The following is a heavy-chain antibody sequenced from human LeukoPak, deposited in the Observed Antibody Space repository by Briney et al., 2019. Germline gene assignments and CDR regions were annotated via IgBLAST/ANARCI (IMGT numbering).Heavy chain of an antibody. J-gene: IGHJ3*02. Sequence: PSETLSLTCTVSGGSISSYYRSWIRQPPGKGLEWIGYIYYSGSTNYNPSLKSRVTISVDTSKNQFSLKLSSVTAADTAVYYCARDFGSGWYDAFDIWGQGTMVTVSS. CDR2: IYYSGST. D-gene: IGHD6-19*01. V-gene: IGHV4-59*01. CDR1: GGSISSYY. CDR3: ARDFGSGWYDAFDI.